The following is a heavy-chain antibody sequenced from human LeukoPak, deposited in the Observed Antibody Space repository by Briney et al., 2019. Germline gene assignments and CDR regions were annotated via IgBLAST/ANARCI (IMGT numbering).Heavy chain of an antibody. CDR1: GYTFTGYY. J-gene: IGHJ3*02. D-gene: IGHD2-2*01. CDR3: ARGGRQDIVVVLDAFDT. CDR2: INPNSGGT. V-gene: IGHV1-2*04. Sequence: GASVKVSCKASGYTFTGYYMHWVRQAPGQGLEWMGWINPNSGGTNYAQKFQGWVTMTRDTSISTAYMELSRLRSDDTAVYYCARGGRQDIVVVLDAFDTWGQGTMVTVSS.